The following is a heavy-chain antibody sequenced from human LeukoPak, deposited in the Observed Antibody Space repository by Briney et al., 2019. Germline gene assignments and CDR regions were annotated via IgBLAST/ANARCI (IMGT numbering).Heavy chain of an antibody. CDR1: GDSVSSNSAA. J-gene: IGHJ4*02. Sequence: SQTLSLTCAISGDSVSSNSAAWNWIRQSPSRGLEWLGRTYYRSKWYNDYAVSVKSRMTINPDTSKNQFSLQLNSVTPEDTAVYYCARGPRTGYSSSWYVKGFDYWGQGTLVTVSS. CDR2: TYYRSKWYN. V-gene: IGHV6-1*01. CDR3: ARGPRTGYSSSWYVKGFDY. D-gene: IGHD6-13*01.